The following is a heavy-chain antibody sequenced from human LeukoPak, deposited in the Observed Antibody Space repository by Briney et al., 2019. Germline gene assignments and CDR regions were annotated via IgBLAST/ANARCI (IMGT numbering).Heavy chain of an antibody. CDR3: PGALPRTVLTAAFDI. V-gene: IGHV3-21*01. CDR2: ISSSSSYI. D-gene: IGHD4/OR15-4a*01. J-gene: IGHJ3*02. CDR1: GLTFSSYT. Sequence: RPGGSLRLSCAASGLTFSSYTMNWVRQAPGKGLEWVSSISSSSSYIYYADSVKGRFTISRDNAKKSLSLQMNSLRAGDTAVYFFPGALPRTVLTAAFDIWGQVTMATFSS.